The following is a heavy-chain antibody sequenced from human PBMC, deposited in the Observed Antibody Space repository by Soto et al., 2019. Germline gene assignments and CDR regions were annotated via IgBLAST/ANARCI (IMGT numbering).Heavy chain of an antibody. CDR3: ATDKFGAGRVGVHS. V-gene: IGHV1-69*08. J-gene: IGHJ5*02. CDR1: GDTSTIYT. Sequence: QVQLVQSGAEVKKPGASLRVSCETSGDTSTIYTITWVRQAPGQGLQWMGRIVPLLRITNYAQEFQGRLTIPADSSTSSAHLELASLTSEDTAVYYCATDKFGAGRVGVHSWGQGTLVIVSS. CDR2: IVPLLRIT. D-gene: IGHD3-10*01.